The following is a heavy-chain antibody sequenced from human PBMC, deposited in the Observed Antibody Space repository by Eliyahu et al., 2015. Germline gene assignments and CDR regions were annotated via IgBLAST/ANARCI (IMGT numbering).Heavy chain of an antibody. CDR1: GGTFNRYT. D-gene: IGHD6-19*01. V-gene: IGHV1-69*01. J-gene: IGHJ5*02. CDR2: INPIFGAA. Sequence: QVQLVQSGAEVKKPGSSVKVSCKASGGTFNRYTISWVXLAPGXRXEWLGGINPIFGAANXAQKFQGXVTITADESTSTVYMVLNTLTSDDTAVYYCALEGGSSGPXWFDPWGQGTLITVSS. CDR3: ALEGGSSGPXWFDP.